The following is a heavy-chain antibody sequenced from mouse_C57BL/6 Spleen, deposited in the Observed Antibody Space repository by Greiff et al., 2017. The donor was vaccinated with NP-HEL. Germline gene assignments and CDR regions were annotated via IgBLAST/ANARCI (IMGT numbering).Heavy chain of an antibody. CDR1: GFTFSSYA. J-gene: IGHJ2*01. V-gene: IGHV5-4*01. CDR2: ISDGGSYT. Sequence: VKLEESGGGLVKPGGSLKLSCAASGFTFSSYAMSWVRQTPEKRLEWVATISDGGSYTYYPDNVKGRFTISRDNAKNNLYLQMSHLKSEDTAMYYCAREDGYYGYWGQGTTLTVSS. D-gene: IGHD2-3*01. CDR3: AREDGYYGY.